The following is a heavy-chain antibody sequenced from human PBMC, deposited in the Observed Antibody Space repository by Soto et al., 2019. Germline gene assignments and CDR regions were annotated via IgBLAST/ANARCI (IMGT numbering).Heavy chain of an antibody. Sequence: PSETLSLTCTVSGGSIISINWCSWVRQPPGKGLEWIGEIYHSGNTNYNPSLKSRVTISVDTSKNQFSLKLSSVTAADTAVYYCAREDVTMIRGVETIPFDPWGQGTLVT. J-gene: IGHJ5*02. CDR1: GGSIISINW. CDR3: AREDVTMIRGVETIPFDP. CDR2: IYHSGNT. D-gene: IGHD3-10*01. V-gene: IGHV4-4*02.